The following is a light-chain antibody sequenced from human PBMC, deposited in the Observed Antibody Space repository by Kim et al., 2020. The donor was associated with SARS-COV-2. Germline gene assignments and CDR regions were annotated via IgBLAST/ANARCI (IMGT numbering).Light chain of an antibody. V-gene: IGKV3D-11*01. Sequence: SLSPGEGATLSCRAIQAVGGFLAWYQQRPGQAPRLLIYAASNRATGIPARFSGSGSGTDFTLTISTLEPEDFAIDYCQRSSCPITVGQGTRLEIK. CDR2: AAS. CDR3: QRSSCPIT. J-gene: IGKJ5*01. CDR1: QAVGGF.